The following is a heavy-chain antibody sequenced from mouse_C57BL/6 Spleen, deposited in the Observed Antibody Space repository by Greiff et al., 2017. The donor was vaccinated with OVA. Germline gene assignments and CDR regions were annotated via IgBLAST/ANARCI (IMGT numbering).Heavy chain of an antibody. CDR1: GFSFNTYA. CDR2: IRSKSNNYAT. CDR3: VRQSNGGYYAMDY. J-gene: IGHJ4*01. Sequence: VQLKESGGGLVQPKGSLKLSCAASGFSFNTYAMNWVRQAPGKGLEWVARIRSKSNNYATYYADSVKDRFTISRDDSESMLYLQMNNLKTEDTAMYYCVRQSNGGYYAMDYWGQGTSVTVSS. V-gene: IGHV10-1*01.